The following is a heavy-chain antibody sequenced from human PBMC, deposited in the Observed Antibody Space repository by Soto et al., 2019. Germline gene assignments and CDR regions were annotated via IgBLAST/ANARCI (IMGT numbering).Heavy chain of an antibody. D-gene: IGHD3-3*01. Sequence: GGSLRLSCAASGFTFSNAWMSWVRQAPGKGLEWVGRIKSKTDGGTTDYAAPVKGRFTISRDDSKNTLYLQMNSLKTEDTAVYYCTTDPPSYYDFWSGYYDAFDIWGQGTMVTVSS. CDR1: GFTFSNAW. CDR3: TTDPPSYYDFWSGYYDAFDI. J-gene: IGHJ3*02. CDR2: IKSKTDGGTT. V-gene: IGHV3-15*01.